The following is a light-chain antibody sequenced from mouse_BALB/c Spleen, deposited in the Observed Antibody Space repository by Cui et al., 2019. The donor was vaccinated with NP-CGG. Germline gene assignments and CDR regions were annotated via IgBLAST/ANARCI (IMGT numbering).Light chain of an antibody. CDR1: TGAVTTSNY. Sequence: QAVVTQESALTTSPGETVTLTCRSSTGAVTTSNYANWVQEKPDHLFTGLIGGTNNRAPGVPARFSGSLIGDKAALTITGAQTEDEAIYFCAPWYSNHWVFGAGTKLTVL. CDR3: APWYSNHWV. J-gene: IGLJ1*01. V-gene: IGLV1*01. CDR2: GTN.